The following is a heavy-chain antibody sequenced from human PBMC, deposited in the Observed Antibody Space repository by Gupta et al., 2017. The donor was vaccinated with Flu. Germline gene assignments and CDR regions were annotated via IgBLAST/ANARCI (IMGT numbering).Heavy chain of an antibody. CDR1: GFPFSSYD. Sequence: EVKLVESGGGLVQPGGYLRLSGAASGFPFSSYDMHWVRQATGKGLEWVSAIGTAGDTYYPGSVKGRFTISRENAKNSLYLQMNSLRAGDTAVYYCARDYRGRGYYYGMDVWGQRTTVTVSS. CDR2: IGTAGDT. J-gene: IGHJ6*02. V-gene: IGHV3-13*04. CDR3: ARDYRGRGYYYGMDV.